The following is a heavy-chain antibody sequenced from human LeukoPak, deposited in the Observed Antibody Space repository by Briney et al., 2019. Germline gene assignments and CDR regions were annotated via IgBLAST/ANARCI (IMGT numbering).Heavy chain of an antibody. CDR1: GYTFGAYY. V-gene: IGHV1-2*02. CDR2: IRPNSGGT. D-gene: IGHD6-19*01. CDR3: ARGSGSSGWYDDHDY. Sequence: ASVKVSCKASGYTFGAYYMYWVRQAPGQGLEWMGWIRPNSGGTNYTQKFQGRVTMTRDTSINTAYMELSRLTSDDTAVYFCARGSGSSGWYDDHDYWGQGTLVTVSS. J-gene: IGHJ4*02.